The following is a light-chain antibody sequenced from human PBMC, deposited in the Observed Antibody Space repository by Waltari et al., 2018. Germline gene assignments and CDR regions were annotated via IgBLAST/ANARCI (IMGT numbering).Light chain of an antibody. V-gene: IGLV1-40*01. Sequence: QSVLTQPPSVSGAPGQSITISCTGSSSNIGAGYDVQRYQHLPGTAPKLLIYGHNNRPSGVPDRFSGSKSGTSASLAITGLQAEDEADYYCQSYDSSVSAWVFGGGTKLTVV. CDR2: GHN. J-gene: IGLJ3*02. CDR3: QSYDSSVSAWV. CDR1: SSNIGAGYD.